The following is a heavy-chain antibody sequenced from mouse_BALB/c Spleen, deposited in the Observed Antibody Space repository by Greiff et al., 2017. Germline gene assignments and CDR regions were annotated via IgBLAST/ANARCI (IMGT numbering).Heavy chain of an antibody. J-gene: IGHJ3*01. V-gene: IGHV5-17*02. CDR1: GFTFSSFG. Sequence: DVKLVESGGGLVQPGGSRKLSCAASGFTFSSFGMHWVRQAPEKGLEWVAYISSGSSTIYYADTVKGRFTISRDNPKNTLFLQMTSLRSEDTAMYYCARSGNYRYPFAYWGQGTLVTVSA. CDR3: ARSGNYRYPFAY. D-gene: IGHD2-14*01. CDR2: ISSGSSTI.